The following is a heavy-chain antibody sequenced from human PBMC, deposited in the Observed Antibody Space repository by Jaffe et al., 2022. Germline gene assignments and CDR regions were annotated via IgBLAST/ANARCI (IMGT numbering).Heavy chain of an antibody. Sequence: EVQLVESGGGLVQPGGSLRLSCAASGFTFSDYWMHWVRQAPGKGLVWVSRIKYDGSISTYADSVKGRFTISRDNAKNTLYLQMNSLTADDTAVYYCAKDTWGGPDYWGQGTPVTVSS. CDR2: IKYDGSIS. CDR3: AKDTWGGPDY. D-gene: IGHD3-16*01. CDR1: GFTFSDYW. J-gene: IGHJ4*02. V-gene: IGHV3-74*01.